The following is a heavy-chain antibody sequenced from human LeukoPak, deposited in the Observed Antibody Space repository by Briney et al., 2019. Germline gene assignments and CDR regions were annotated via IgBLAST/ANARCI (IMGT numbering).Heavy chain of an antibody. CDR1: GFTFSNYN. Sequence: EGSLRLSCAASGFTFSNYNMNWVRQAPGKGLEWVSSITSSSTYIYYADSVKGRFTISRDNAKNSLYLQMNSLRAEDTAVYYCARDPYSGNYGAYYYYYMDVWGKGTTVTISS. J-gene: IGHJ6*03. CDR3: ARDPYSGNYGAYYYYYMDV. CDR2: ITSSSTYI. V-gene: IGHV3-21*01. D-gene: IGHD1-26*01.